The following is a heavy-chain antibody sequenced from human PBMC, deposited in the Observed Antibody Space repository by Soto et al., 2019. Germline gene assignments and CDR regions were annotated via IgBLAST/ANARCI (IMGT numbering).Heavy chain of an antibody. V-gene: IGHV4-59*04. Sequence: XXTQSLPCTVSGGSISSYYGSWILQPPGKGLEYIGNIYYSGTTYYNPSLKSRVTISVDTSKNQFSLKLSSLTAADTAVYYCARHKSHSDWFDPWGQGTLVTVSS. J-gene: IGHJ5*02. CDR2: IYYSGTT. CDR1: GGSISSYY. CDR3: ARHKSHSDWFDP.